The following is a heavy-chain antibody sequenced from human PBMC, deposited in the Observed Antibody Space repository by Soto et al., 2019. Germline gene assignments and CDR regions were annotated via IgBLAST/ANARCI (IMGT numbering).Heavy chain of an antibody. CDR2: IYSGGST. D-gene: IGHD6-6*01. CDR3: ARTYSSSARAFDY. CDR1: GFTVSSNY. Sequence: GGSLRLSCAASGFTVSSNYMTWVRQAPGKGLEWVSVIYSGGSTYYADSVKGRFTISRDNSKNTLYLQMNSLRVEDTAVYYCARTYSSSARAFDYWGQGTLVTVSS. J-gene: IGHJ4*02. V-gene: IGHV3-66*01.